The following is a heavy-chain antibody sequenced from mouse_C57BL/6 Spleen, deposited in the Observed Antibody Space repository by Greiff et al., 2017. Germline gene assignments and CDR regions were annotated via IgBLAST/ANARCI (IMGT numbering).Heavy chain of an antibody. CDR2: IRNKANNHAT. D-gene: IGHD1-1*01. CDR3: TRVLLPWYFDV. J-gene: IGHJ1*03. V-gene: IGHV6-6*01. Sequence: EVQVVESGGGLVQPGGSMKLSCAASGFTFSDAWMDWVRQSPEKGLEWVAEIRNKANNHATYYAESVKGRFTISRDDSKSSVYLQMNSLRAEDTGIYYGTRVLLPWYFDVWGTGTTVTVSS. CDR1: GFTFSDAW.